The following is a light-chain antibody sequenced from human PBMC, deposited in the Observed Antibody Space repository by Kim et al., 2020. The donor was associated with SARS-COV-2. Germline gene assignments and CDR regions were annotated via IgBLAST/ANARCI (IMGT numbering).Light chain of an antibody. CDR3: QQYDNSPWT. CDR1: QSVSSNS. Sequence: EIVLTQSPGTLSLSPGERATLSCRASQSVSSNSLVWYQHKPGQAPRLLIYGASTRATGIPDRFTGSGSGTDFTLTISRLEPEDFAVYYCQQYDNSPWTLGPGTKVDIK. J-gene: IGKJ1*01. V-gene: IGKV3-20*01. CDR2: GAS.